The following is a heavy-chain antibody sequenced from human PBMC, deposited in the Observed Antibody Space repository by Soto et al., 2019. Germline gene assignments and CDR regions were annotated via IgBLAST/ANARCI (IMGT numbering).Heavy chain of an antibody. J-gene: IGHJ4*02. CDR3: AREANRIEAAGPYFDY. V-gene: IGHV1-2*02. Sequence: ASVKVSCKASGYTFTGYYMHWVRQAPGQGLEWMGWINPNSGGTNYAQKFQGRVTMTRDTSISTAYMELSRLRSDDTAVYYCAREANRIEAAGPYFDYWGQGTLVTVSS. CDR1: GYTFTGYY. D-gene: IGHD6-13*01. CDR2: INPNSGGT.